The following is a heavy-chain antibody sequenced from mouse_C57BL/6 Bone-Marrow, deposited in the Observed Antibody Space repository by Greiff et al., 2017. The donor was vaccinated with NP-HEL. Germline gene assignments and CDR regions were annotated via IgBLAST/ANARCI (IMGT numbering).Heavy chain of an antibody. D-gene: IGHD1-1*01. V-gene: IGHV1-4*01. CDR3: ARSDTTAMDY. CDR1: GYTFTSYT. J-gene: IGHJ4*01. CDR2: INPSSGYT. Sequence: QVQLQQSGAELARPGASVKMSCKASGYTFTSYTMHWVKQRPGQGLEWIGYINPSSGYTKYNQKFKDKATLTADKSSSTAYMQLNSLTSEDSAVYYCARSDTTAMDYWGQGTSVTVSS.